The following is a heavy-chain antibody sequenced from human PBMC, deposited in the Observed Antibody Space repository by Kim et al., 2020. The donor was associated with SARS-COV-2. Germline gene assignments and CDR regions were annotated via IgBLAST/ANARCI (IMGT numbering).Heavy chain of an antibody. Sequence: ASVKVSCKASGYTFTGYYMHWVRQAPGQGLEWMGWINPNSGGTNYAQKFQGRVTMTRDTSISTAYMELSRLRSDDTAVYYCARDPIAARPHSWPKGCDYWGQGTLVTVSS. CDR3: ARDPIAARPHSWPKGCDY. J-gene: IGHJ4*02. V-gene: IGHV1-2*02. D-gene: IGHD6-6*01. CDR1: GYTFTGYY. CDR2: INPNSGGT.